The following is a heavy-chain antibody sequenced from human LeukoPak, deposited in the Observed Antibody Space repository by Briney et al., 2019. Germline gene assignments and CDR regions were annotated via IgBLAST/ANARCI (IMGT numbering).Heavy chain of an antibody. J-gene: IGHJ6*02. CDR2: ISYDGSNK. Sequence: GGSLRLSCSASGSIFSSYAMSWVRQAPGKGLEWVAVISYDGSNKYYADSVKGRFTVSRDNSKNTLYLQMNSLRAEDTAVYYCARENHYYGSGSSYYYYGMDVWGQGTTVTVSS. CDR1: GSIFSSYA. V-gene: IGHV3-30-3*01. CDR3: ARENHYYGSGSSYYYYGMDV. D-gene: IGHD3-10*01.